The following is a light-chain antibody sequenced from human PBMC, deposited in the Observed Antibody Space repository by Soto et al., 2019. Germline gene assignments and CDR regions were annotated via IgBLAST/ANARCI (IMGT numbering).Light chain of an antibody. CDR2: KAS. J-gene: IGKJ5*01. V-gene: IGKV1-5*03. CDR1: QSISSY. CDR3: QQYNSYSYT. Sequence: DIHMTQSPTTLSASVGDRVAITCRASQSISSYLAWYQQKPGKAPKLLIYKASSLESGVPSRFSGSASGTEFTLTISSLQPDDFATYYCQQYNSYSYTFGQGTRLEI.